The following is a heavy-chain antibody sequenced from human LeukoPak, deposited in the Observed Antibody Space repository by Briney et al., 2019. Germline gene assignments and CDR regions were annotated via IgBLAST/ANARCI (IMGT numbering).Heavy chain of an antibody. D-gene: IGHD2-21*02. CDR1: GGSISGSSYY. V-gene: IGHV4-39*01. CDR2: IYYRGST. Sequence: PSETLSLTCSVSGGSISGSSYYWGWFRQPPGKGLEWIGNIYYRGSTYYNPSLKSRVIMSIDTSKNQFSLKVNSVTATDTAVYYCAKTVWSRLAAGLDSWGQGTLVTVSS. J-gene: IGHJ4*02. CDR3: AKTVWSRLAAGLDS.